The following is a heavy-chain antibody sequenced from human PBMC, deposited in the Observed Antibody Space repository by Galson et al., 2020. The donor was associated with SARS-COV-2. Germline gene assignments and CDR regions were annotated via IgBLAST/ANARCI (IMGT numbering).Heavy chain of an antibody. CDR3: ARQLYSLKADYFYYGMDV. CDR1: GVSISSGDFY. Sequence: SETLSLTCTVSGVSISSGDFYWSWIRQSPGKGLEWIGFIYYRGNTYYNPSLKSRLSMSLDMSRNQFSLNLSSVTAADTAVYYRARQLYSLKADYFYYGMDVWGQGTTVTVSS. CDR2: IYYRGNT. D-gene: IGHD2-2*01. J-gene: IGHJ6*02. V-gene: IGHV4-30-4*01.